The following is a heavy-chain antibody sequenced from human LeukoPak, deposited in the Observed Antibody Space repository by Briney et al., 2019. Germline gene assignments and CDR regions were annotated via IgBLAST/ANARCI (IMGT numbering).Heavy chain of an antibody. D-gene: IGHD3-3*01. CDR3: ALDFWSGYYYYFDY. CDR1: GGSIRSYY. V-gene: IGHV4-59*12. Sequence: SETLSLTCSVSGGSIRSYYWSWIRQPPGKGLEWIGYIYYSGSTNYNPSLKSRVTISVDTSKNQFSLKLSSVTAADTAVYYCALDFWSGYYYYFDYWGQGTLVTVSS. CDR2: IYYSGST. J-gene: IGHJ4*02.